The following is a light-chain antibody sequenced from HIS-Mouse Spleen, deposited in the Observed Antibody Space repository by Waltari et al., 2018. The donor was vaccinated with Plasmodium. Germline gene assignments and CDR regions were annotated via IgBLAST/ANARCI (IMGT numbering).Light chain of an antibody. V-gene: IGLV3-10*01. Sequence: SYDLTQPPSVSVSPAQTARITCSAHALPKKYTYWYQQKSGQAPGLVIYEDSKRPSGIPERFSGSSSGTMATLTISGAQVEDEADYYCYSTDSSGNHRVFGGGTKLTVL. CDR2: EDS. CDR3: YSTDSSGNHRV. CDR1: ALPKKY. J-gene: IGLJ3*02.